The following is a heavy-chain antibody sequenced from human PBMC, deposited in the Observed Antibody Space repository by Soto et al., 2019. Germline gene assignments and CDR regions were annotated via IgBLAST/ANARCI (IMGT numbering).Heavy chain of an antibody. CDR1: GFTFDNYG. D-gene: IGHD3-10*01. CDR3: AKDLAYDGSGIEI. CDR2: TSGSGETT. V-gene: IGHV3-23*01. J-gene: IGHJ4*02. Sequence: EVQLLESGGGLVQPGGSLRLSCAASGFTFDNYGMSWVRQAPGKGLEWVSATSGSGETTYYADSVKGRFTISRDNSKNTLYVQMNSLRAEDTAVYYCAKDLAYDGSGIEIWGQGTLVTVSP.